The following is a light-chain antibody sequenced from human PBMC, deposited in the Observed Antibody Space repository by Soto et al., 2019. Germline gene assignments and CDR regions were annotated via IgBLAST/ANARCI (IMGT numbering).Light chain of an antibody. CDR1: QSISITY. J-gene: IGKJ2*01. CDR2: DAT. Sequence: IGLSQSAGTLSLSPGERATLSCRASQSISITYVAWHQQKPGQAPRLIICDATTRATGIPDRFSGSGSGTDFTLTISRLEPEDFAVYYCQQYGTSPYTFGQGTKVDIK. CDR3: QQYGTSPYT. V-gene: IGKV3-20*01.